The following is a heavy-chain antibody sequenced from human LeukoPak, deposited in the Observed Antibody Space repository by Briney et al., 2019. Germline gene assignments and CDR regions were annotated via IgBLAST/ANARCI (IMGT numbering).Heavy chain of an antibody. CDR1: GGSISSSSYY. V-gene: IGHV4-39*01. J-gene: IGHJ5*02. CDR2: IYYSGST. Sequence: PSETLSLTCTVSGGSISSSSYYWGWIRQPPGKGLEWVGSIYYSGSTYYNPSLKSRVTISVDTSKNQFSLKLSSVTAVDTAVYYCARHRPREHWFDPWGQGTLVTVSS. CDR3: ARHRPREHWFDP.